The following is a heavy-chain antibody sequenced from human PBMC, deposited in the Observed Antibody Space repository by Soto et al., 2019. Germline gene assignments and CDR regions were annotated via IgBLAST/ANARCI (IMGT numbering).Heavy chain of an antibody. CDR2: INPSGGST. J-gene: IGHJ6*02. CDR1: GYTFTSYY. V-gene: IGHV1-46*01. Sequence: ASVKVSCKASGYTFTSYYMHWVRQAPGQGLEWMGIINPSGGSTSYAQKFQGRVTMTRDTSTSTVYMELSSLRSEDTAVYYCARDSSPALGFLEWIPLFVWGQGTTVTVSS. CDR3: ARDSSPALGFLEWIPLFV. D-gene: IGHD3-3*01.